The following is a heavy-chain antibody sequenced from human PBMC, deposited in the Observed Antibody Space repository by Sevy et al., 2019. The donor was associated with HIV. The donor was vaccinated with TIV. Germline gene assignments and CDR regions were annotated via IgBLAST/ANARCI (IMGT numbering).Heavy chain of an antibody. D-gene: IGHD1-26*01. CDR1: GFTFDDYT. CDR3: TRVEGAADWGMDV. J-gene: IGHJ6*02. CDR2: IRSKAYGGTT. Sequence: GGSLRLSCRASGFTFDDYTMSWVRQAPGKGLEWVAFIRSKAYGGTTEYAASVKGRFTISRDESKNIAYLQMNSLKTEDTAVYYCTRVEGAADWGMDVWGQGTTVTVSS. V-gene: IGHV3-49*04.